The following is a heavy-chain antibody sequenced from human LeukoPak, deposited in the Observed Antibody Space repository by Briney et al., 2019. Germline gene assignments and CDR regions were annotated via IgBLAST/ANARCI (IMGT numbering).Heavy chain of an antibody. Sequence: PGGSLRLSCVASGFSFSAYIMHWVRQAPGKGLEYVSAIRSDGSSTFYPNSVKGRFTISRDNSKNTLYLQMNSLRAEDTAVYYCASSGPYSIKEFDYWGQGTLVTVSS. V-gene: IGHV3-64*01. CDR1: GFSFSAYI. CDR2: IRSDGSST. J-gene: IGHJ4*02. D-gene: IGHD2-15*01. CDR3: ASSGPYSIKEFDY.